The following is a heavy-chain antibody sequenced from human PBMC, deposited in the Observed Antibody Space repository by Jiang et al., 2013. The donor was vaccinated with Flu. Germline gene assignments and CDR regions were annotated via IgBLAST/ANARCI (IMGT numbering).Heavy chain of an antibody. CDR2: T. D-gene: IGHD3-10*01. J-gene: IGHJ4*02. V-gene: IGHV4-31*02. CDR3: ARTYLHGSGSYSSFDY. Sequence: TYYNPSLKSRVTISVDTSKNQFSLKLSSVTAADTAVYYCARTYLHGSGSYSSFDYWGQGTLVTVSS.